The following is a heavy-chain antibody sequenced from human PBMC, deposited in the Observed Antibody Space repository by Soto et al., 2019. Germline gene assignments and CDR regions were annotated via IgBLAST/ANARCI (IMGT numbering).Heavy chain of an antibody. CDR2: IYYSGST. Sequence: SATLSLTCTVSGGSISSSSYYWGWIRQPPGKGLEWIGSIYYSGSTYYNPSLKSRVTISVDTSKNQFSLKLSSVTAADTAVYYCARPRAPYSSGWYQNWFDPWGQGTLVTVSS. J-gene: IGHJ5*02. CDR3: ARPRAPYSSGWYQNWFDP. CDR1: GGSISSSSYY. V-gene: IGHV4-39*01. D-gene: IGHD6-19*01.